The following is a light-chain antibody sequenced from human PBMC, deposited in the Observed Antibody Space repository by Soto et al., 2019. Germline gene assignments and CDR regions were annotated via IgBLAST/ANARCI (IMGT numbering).Light chain of an antibody. CDR2: DAS. CDR3: QQRSNWPPWT. CDR1: QSVSSY. V-gene: IGKV3-11*01. Sequence: IVLTQSPATLSLSPGERATLSCGASQSVSSYLAWYQQKPGQAPRLLIYDASNRATGIPARFSGSGSGTDFTLTISSLEPEDFAVYYCQQRSNWPPWTFGQGTKVDIK. J-gene: IGKJ1*01.